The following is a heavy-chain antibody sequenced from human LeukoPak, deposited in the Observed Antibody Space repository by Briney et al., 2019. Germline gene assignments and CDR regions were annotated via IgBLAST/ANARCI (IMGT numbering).Heavy chain of an antibody. CDR1: GFTFSSYW. Sequence: PGGSLRLSCAASGFTFSSYWMSWVRQAPGKGLEWVANINTGGSGKYYVDSVKRRLTISRDNAKNSLYLQMKSLRAEDTAVYYCARVVGAGYFDLWGRGTQVAVSS. D-gene: IGHD1-26*01. CDR2: INTGGSGK. V-gene: IGHV3-7*01. CDR3: ARVVGAGYFDL. J-gene: IGHJ2*01.